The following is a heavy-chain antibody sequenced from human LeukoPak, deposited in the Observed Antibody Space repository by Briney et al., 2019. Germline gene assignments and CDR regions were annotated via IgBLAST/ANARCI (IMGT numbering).Heavy chain of an antibody. D-gene: IGHD4-23*01. CDR2: IYHSGST. Sequence: SQTLSLTCTVSGGSISSGGYYWSWIRQPPGKGLEWIGYIYHSGSTYYNPSLKSRVTISVDRSKNQFSLKLSSVTAADTAVYYCARGYTVVTEYYFDYWGQGTLVTVSS. CDR3: ARGYTVVTEYYFDY. CDR1: GGSISSGGYY. J-gene: IGHJ4*02. V-gene: IGHV4-30-2*01.